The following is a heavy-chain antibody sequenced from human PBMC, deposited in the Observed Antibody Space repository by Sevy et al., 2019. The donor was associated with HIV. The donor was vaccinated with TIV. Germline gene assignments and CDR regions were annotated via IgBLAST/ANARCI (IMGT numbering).Heavy chain of an antibody. CDR1: GFTFSSYP. Sequence: GGSLRLSCAASGFTFSSYPMHWVRQAPGKGLEWVSFISFDGTDKYYADSVKGRFTITRDNSKNTLFLQMNSLRAEDMAFYYCVRETTMLPRGAFDFWGQRTMVTVSS. D-gene: IGHD3-10*01. CDR3: VRETTMLPRGAFDF. V-gene: IGHV3-30-3*01. CDR2: ISFDGTDK. J-gene: IGHJ3*01.